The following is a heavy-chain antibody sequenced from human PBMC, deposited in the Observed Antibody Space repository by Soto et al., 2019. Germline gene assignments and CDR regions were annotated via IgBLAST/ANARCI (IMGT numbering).Heavy chain of an antibody. J-gene: IGHJ6*02. CDR1: GFTFSSYG. CDR2: IWYDGSNK. V-gene: IGHV3-33*01. CDR3: ARDRGYSGYDSPRFYYGMDV. D-gene: IGHD5-12*01. Sequence: QVQLVESGGGVVQPGRSLRLSCAASGFTFSSYGMHWVRQAPGKGLEWVAVIWYDGSNKWYADSVKGRFTISRDNSKNTLYLQMNSLRAGDTAVYSCARDRGYSGYDSPRFYYGMDVWGQGTTVTVSS.